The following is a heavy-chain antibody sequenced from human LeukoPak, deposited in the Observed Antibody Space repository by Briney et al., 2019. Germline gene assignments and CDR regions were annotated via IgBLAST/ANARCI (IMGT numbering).Heavy chain of an antibody. D-gene: IGHD6-19*01. CDR1: GGSISSGGYS. V-gene: IGHV4-30-2*03. J-gene: IGHJ4*02. CDR2: IYHSGST. CDR3: ARHSSGWYATLDY. Sequence: SETLSLTCAVSGGSISSGGYSWSWIRQPPGTGLEWIGYIYHSGSTYYNPSLKSRVTISVDTSKNQFSLKLSSVTAADTAVYYCARHSSGWYATLDYWGQGTLVTVSS.